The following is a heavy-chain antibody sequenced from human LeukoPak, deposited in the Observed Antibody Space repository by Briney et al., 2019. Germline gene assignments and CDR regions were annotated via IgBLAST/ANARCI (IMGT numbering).Heavy chain of an antibody. D-gene: IGHD7-27*01. Sequence: SETLSLTCTVSGTSISSSRYYWGWIRQPPGKGLEWIGRIYYSGSTYYNPSLKTRVTISVDTSKNQFSLKLNSVTAADTAVYYCARAPPGERNYFEYWGQGTLVTVSS. CDR1: GTSISSSRYY. V-gene: IGHV4-39*07. CDR3: ARAPPGERNYFEY. J-gene: IGHJ4*02. CDR2: IYYSGST.